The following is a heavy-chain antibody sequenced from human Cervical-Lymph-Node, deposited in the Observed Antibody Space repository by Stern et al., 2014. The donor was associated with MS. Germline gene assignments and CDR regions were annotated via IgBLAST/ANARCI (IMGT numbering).Heavy chain of an antibody. CDR3: AREAGDTKGRGFDY. Sequence: QVQLQESGPGLVKPSETLSLTCTVSGGSISSYYWSWIRQPPGKGLEWIGYIYYSGSTNYNPSLKSRVTISVDTSKNQFSLKLSSVTAADTAVYYCAREAGDTKGRGFDYWGQGTLVTVSS. J-gene: IGHJ4*02. V-gene: IGHV4-59*01. D-gene: IGHD7-27*01. CDR2: IYYSGST. CDR1: GGSISSYY.